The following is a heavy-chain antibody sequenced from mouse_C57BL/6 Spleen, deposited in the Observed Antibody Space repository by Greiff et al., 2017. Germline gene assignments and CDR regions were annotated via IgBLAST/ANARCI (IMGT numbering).Heavy chain of an antibody. J-gene: IGHJ2*01. CDR1: GYSFTGYY. CDR2: INPSTGGT. CDR3: ARSGTLGRRGYFGY. V-gene: IGHV1-42*01. D-gene: IGHD4-1*01. Sequence: VQLQQSGPELVKPGASVKISCKASGYSFTGYYMNWVKQSPEKSLEWIGEINPSTGGTTSNQKFKAKATLTVDKSSSTAYMKLKSLTSVDSAVYYCARSGTLGRRGYFGYWGQGTTLTVSS.